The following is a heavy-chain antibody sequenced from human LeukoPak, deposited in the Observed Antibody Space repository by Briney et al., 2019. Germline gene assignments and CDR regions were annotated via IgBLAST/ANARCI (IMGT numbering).Heavy chain of an antibody. CDR3: ARHSCSGRLSRPFDP. V-gene: IGHV4-39*01. CDR2: VYYTGST. D-gene: IGHD3-10*02. J-gene: IGHJ5*02. CDR1: GASVTSGGFY. Sequence: SETLSLTCRVSGASVTSGGFYWGWLRQPPGKEPEWIATVYYTGSTYYNPSLKSRVTISIDTSKNQFSLRLTSLTATDTAIYHCARHSCSGRLSRPFDPWGQGTLVTVSS.